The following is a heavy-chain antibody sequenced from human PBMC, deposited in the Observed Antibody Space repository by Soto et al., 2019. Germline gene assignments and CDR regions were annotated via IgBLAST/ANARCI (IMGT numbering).Heavy chain of an antibody. CDR1: GLTFSTYW. D-gene: IGHD3-9*01. CDR2: INQDGTER. J-gene: IGHJ4*01. V-gene: IGHV3-7*01. CDR3: ALGAIRSCDWALDY. Sequence: EVQLVESGGNLVQPGGSLRLSCAASGLTFSTYWMSWVRQAPGKGLEWVANINQDGTERFYVDSVKGRFTISRDGAKNSLFLQMNSLRSEDTAVYYCALGAIRSCDWALDYWGHGTRVTVSS.